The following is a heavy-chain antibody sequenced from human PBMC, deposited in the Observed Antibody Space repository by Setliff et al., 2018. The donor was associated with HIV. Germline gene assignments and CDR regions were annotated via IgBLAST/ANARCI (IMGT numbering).Heavy chain of an antibody. CDR3: ASGHEWLRN. D-gene: IGHD5-12*01. CDR1: GDSIRNDY. J-gene: IGHJ4*02. Sequence: PSETLSLTCTVSGDSIRNDYWTWIRQSPEKGLEWIAYISYSGGTNHNPSLMGRVTMSLDVSKNQISLRLRSAVAADTAVYYCASGHEWLRNWGQGTLVTVSS. V-gene: IGHV4-59*12. CDR2: ISYSGGT.